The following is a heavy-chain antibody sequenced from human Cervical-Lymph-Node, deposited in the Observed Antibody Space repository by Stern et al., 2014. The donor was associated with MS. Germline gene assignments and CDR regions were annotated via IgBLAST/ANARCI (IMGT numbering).Heavy chain of an antibody. CDR3: ARGSR. Sequence: VQLVQSGGGLVQPGGSLRLSCVGSGFTFRNYAMHRVRQAPGKGLEYVSAITSDGGSTYYAKFVKGRFTISRDNAKNTLYLQMGRLRGDDMAVYYCARGSRWGQGTLVTVSS. J-gene: IGHJ4*02. CDR2: ITSDGGST. CDR1: GFTFRNYA. V-gene: IGHV3-64*01.